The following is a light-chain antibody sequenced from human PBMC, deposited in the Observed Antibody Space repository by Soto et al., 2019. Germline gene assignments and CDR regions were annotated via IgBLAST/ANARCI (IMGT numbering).Light chain of an antibody. CDR2: DVT. Sequence: QSALTQPRSVSGSPGQSVTISCSGTSSDVGGYNYVSWYQQHPGKAPKLMIYDVTKRPSGVPDRFSGSKFGNTASLTISGLQADDEADYYCCSYAGRYTYVFGTGTKVT. V-gene: IGLV2-11*01. CDR3: CSYAGRYTYV. J-gene: IGLJ1*01. CDR1: SSDVGGYNY.